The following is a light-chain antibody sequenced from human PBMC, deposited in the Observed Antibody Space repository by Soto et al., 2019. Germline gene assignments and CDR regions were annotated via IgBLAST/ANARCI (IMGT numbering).Light chain of an antibody. Sequence: QSVLTQPPSASGTPGQRVTISCSGSSSNIGRNPVNWYLQLPGTAPKLLIYSNNQRPSGVADRVSASKSGTSASLTISGLQYEEEADYYCSRWYDSLYGMVFGGGTKLTVL. CDR3: SRWYDSLYGMV. V-gene: IGLV1-44*01. CDR1: SSNIGRNP. CDR2: SNN. J-gene: IGLJ2*01.